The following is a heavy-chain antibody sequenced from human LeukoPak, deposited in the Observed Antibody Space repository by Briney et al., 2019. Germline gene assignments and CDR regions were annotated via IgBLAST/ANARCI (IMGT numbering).Heavy chain of an antibody. CDR1: GFSFFNYG. CDR3: AKVVQYTASTGTGLES. V-gene: IGHV3-33*06. Sequence: PGGSLRLSRAASGFSFFNYGMHWVRQAPGKGLDWVAVIWYDGSYKYYADSVKGRFTISRDNPKNTLYLQMNSLRAEDKGIDYCAKVVQYTASTGTGLESWRRGTLVSVSS. D-gene: IGHD6-13*01. CDR2: IWYDGSYK. J-gene: IGHJ4*02.